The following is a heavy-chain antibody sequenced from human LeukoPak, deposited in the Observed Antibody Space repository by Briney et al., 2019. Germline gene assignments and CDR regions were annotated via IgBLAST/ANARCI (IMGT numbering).Heavy chain of an antibody. J-gene: IGHJ4*02. D-gene: IGHD3-10*01. CDR1: GGSISSYY. V-gene: IGHV4-59*01. CDR2: IYYSGST. Sequence: SETLSLTCTVSGGSISSYYWSWIRQPPGKRLEWIGYIYYSGSTNYNPSLKSRVTISVDTSKNQFSLKLSSVTAADTAVYYCARVGITMVRGVIMYYFDYWGQGTLVTVSS. CDR3: ARVGITMVRGVIMYYFDY.